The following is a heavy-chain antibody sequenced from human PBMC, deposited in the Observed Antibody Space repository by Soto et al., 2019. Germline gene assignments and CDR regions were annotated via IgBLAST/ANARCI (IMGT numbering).Heavy chain of an antibody. CDR3: ARNGDSSDYRGWFDP. V-gene: IGHV3-66*01. D-gene: IGHD3-22*01. CDR1: GFTVSSNY. J-gene: IGHJ5*02. CDR2: IYSGGTT. Sequence: EVQLVESGGGLVQPGGSLRLSCAASGFTVSSNYMSWVRQAPGKGLEWDSVIYSGGTTYYADSVKGRFNISRDNSKNTQYLQMNSLRAEDTAVYYCARNGDSSDYRGWFDPWGQGTLVTVSS.